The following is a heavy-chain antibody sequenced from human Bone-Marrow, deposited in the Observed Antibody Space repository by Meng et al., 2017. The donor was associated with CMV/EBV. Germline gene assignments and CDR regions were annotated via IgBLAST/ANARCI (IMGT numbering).Heavy chain of an antibody. J-gene: IGHJ6*02. Sequence: GESLKISCAASAISFSDYWMSWVRQAPGKGLEWVANIGQDGSEKNYVESVKGRFTISRDNAKNSLYLQMNSLRAGDMGVYYCARVSPITIFGVVPPPVVWGQGTTVTVSS. CDR2: IGQDGSEK. D-gene: IGHD3-3*01. CDR3: ARVSPITIFGVVPPPVV. CDR1: AISFSDYW. V-gene: IGHV3-7*01.